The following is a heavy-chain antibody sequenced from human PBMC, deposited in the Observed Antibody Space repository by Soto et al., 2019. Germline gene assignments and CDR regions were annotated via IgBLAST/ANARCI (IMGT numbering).Heavy chain of an antibody. CDR2: VYYTGST. CDR3: ARDRKGATTDYFYAMDV. D-gene: IGHD1-26*01. CDR1: GDSISGHY. V-gene: IGHV4-59*11. J-gene: IGHJ6*02. Sequence: SETLSLTCTVSGDSISGHYWTWIRQSPGKGLEWLGHVYYTGSTSYSPSLRSRLSISLDTSKNHFSLRLRSATAADTAVYFCARDRKGATTDYFYAMDVWGQGTTVTVSS.